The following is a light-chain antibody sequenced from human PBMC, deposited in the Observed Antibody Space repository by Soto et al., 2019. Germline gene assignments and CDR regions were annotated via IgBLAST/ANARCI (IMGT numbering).Light chain of an antibody. CDR1: QDINNW. CDR3: QQYFRYPVT. J-gene: IGKJ4*01. Sequence: DLQMTQSPSTLSAFVGDRVTITCRATQDINNWLAWYQQKPGKAPRLLIYDVSTLQTGVPSRFSGRGSGTEATLIISSLQPDDVATSYCQQYFRYPVTLGRGTKVGSN. V-gene: IGKV1-5*01. CDR2: DVS.